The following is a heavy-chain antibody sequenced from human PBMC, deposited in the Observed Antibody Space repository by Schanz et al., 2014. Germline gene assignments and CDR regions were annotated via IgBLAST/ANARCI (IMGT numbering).Heavy chain of an antibody. V-gene: IGHV3-21*01. CDR1: RIIFGTYS. D-gene: IGHD5-12*01. Sequence: EVQLVESGGGLVQPGGSLRLSCTASRIIFGTYSMNWIRQTPKGLEWVSSINSRSNFIYYADSVKGRFTISRDNAKNSLYLQMNSLRAEDTAVYYCAGAVATIRADSFDIWGQGTMXAVSS. J-gene: IGHJ3*02. CDR3: AGAVATIRADSFDI. CDR2: INSRSNFI.